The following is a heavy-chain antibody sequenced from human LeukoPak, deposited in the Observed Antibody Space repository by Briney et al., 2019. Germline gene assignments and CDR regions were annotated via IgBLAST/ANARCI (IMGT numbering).Heavy chain of an antibody. V-gene: IGHV1-69*13. CDR1: GGTFSSYA. D-gene: IGHD5-18*01. CDR2: IIPIFGTA. J-gene: IGHJ4*02. Sequence: SVKVSCKASGGTFSSYAISRVRQAPGQGLEWMGGIIPIFGTANYAQKFQGRVTITADESTSTAYMELSSLRSEDTAVYYCASRLNPTAMVMFDYWGQGTLVTVSS. CDR3: ASRLNPTAMVMFDY.